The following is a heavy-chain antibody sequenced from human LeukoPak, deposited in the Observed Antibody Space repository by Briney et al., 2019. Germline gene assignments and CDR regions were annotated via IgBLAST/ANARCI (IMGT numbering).Heavy chain of an antibody. D-gene: IGHD3/OR15-3a*01. CDR2: VNNDGRET. Sequence: HPGGSLRLSCTASGFSFSSYWMHWVRQALGKGLVWVSYVNNDGRETAHADSVKGRFTIPRDNARNTVFLQMNSLRADDTAVYYCARGTGGLDPWGQGTLVIVSS. CDR3: ARGTGGLDP. V-gene: IGHV3-74*01. J-gene: IGHJ5*02. CDR1: GFSFSSYW.